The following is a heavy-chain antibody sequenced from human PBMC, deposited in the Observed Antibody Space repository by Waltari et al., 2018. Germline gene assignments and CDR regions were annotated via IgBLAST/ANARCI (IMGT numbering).Heavy chain of an antibody. Sequence: HVQLVQSGAEVKKPGSSVKVSCKASGGTFSSHDISLVRQAPGPRREWMGRIIPILGIANYAQKCQGRVTITADKSTRTAYMELSSLRSEDTAVYYCALTVGYSYDYGIDYYYYGMDVWGQGTTVTVSS. CDR2: IIPILGIA. V-gene: IGHV1-69*04. CDR3: ALTVGYSYDYGIDYYYYGMDV. J-gene: IGHJ6*02. CDR1: GGTFSSHD. D-gene: IGHD5-18*01.